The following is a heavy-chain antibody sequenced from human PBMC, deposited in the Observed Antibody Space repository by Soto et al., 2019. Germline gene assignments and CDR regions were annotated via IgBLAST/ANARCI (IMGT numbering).Heavy chain of an antibody. CDR1: GGSISSYY. D-gene: IGHD4-17*01. J-gene: IGHJ5*02. CDR2: IYYSGST. CDR3: ARSTVTTGRLVWFDP. Sequence: QVQLQESGPGLVKPSETLSLTCTVSGGSISSYYWSWIRQPPGKGLEWIGYIYYSGSTNYNPSLKSRVTMSVDTSKNQFSLKLSSVTAADTAVYYCARSTVTTGRLVWFDPWGQGTLVTVSS. V-gene: IGHV4-59*01.